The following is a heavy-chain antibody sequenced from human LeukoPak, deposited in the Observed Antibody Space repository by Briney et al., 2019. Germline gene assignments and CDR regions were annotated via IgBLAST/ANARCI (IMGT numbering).Heavy chain of an antibody. V-gene: IGHV3-48*01. CDR3: ASVGGAFDI. D-gene: IGHD3-16*01. CDR1: GFTFSSYS. Sequence: GGSLRLPCAASGFTFSSYSMNWVRQAPGKGLEWVSYISSSSSTIYYADSVKGRFTISRDNAKNSLYLQMNSLRAEDTAVYYCASVGGAFDIWGQGTMVTVSS. CDR2: ISSSSSTI. J-gene: IGHJ3*02.